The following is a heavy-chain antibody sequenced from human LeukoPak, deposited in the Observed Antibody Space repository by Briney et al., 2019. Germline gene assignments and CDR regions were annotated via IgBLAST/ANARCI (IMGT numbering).Heavy chain of an antibody. CDR1: GFTFSSYG. J-gene: IGHJ4*02. Sequence: GGPLRLSCAASGFTFSSYGMHWVRQAPGKGLEWVAFIRYDGSNKYYADSVKGRFTISRDNSKNTLYLQMNSLRAEDTAVYYCAKGGGTRVVVPAFDYWGQGTLVTVSS. CDR2: IRYDGSNK. CDR3: AKGGGTRVVVPAFDY. V-gene: IGHV3-30*02. D-gene: IGHD2-2*01.